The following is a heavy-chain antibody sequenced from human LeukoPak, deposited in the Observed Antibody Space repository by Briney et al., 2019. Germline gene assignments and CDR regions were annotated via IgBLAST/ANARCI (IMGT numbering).Heavy chain of an antibody. CDR2: IYSGGST. J-gene: IGHJ3*02. CDR1: GFTFNGYA. V-gene: IGHV3-23*03. D-gene: IGHD1-26*01. CDR3: ARGQSYYEAFDI. Sequence: GGSLRHSCAASGFTFNGYAISWVRQAPGKGLEWVSVIYSGGSTNYADSVKGRFTISRDNSKNTLHLQMNSLRVEDTAVYYCARGQSYYEAFDIWGQGTMVTVSS.